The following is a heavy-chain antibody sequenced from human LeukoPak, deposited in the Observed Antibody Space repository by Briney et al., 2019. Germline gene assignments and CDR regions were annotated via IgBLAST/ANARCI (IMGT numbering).Heavy chain of an antibody. D-gene: IGHD2-8*02. Sequence: PGGSLRLSCAASGFTFSSYWMSWVRQAPGKGLEWVANIKQDGSEKYYVDSVKGRFTISRDNVDNVVYLQMNSLGAEDTAVYYCARVAVSGPTGWFDSWGQGTLVIVSS. CDR2: IKQDGSEK. CDR3: ARVAVSGPTGWFDS. CDR1: GFTFSSYW. V-gene: IGHV3-7*01. J-gene: IGHJ5*01.